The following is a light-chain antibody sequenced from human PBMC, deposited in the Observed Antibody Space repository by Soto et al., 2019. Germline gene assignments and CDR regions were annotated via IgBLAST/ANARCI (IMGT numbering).Light chain of an antibody. CDR1: SSDVGGYNF. CDR2: EVS. J-gene: IGLJ2*01. V-gene: IGLV2-14*01. CDR3: SSYASSNTLL. Sequence: QSALTQPASVSGSPGQSITISCTGTSSDVGGYNFVSWYQQHPGKAPKVMIYEVSNRPPGVSNRFSGSKSGNTASLTISGLQAEDEADYYCSSYASSNTLLFGGGTKLTVL.